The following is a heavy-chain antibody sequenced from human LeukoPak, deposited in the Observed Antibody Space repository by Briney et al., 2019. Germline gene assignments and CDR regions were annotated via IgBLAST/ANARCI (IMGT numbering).Heavy chain of an antibody. J-gene: IGHJ4*02. CDR1: GYTFINYD. CDR3: TRGRGGTIVRGYMDY. CDR2: MNSNSGNT. V-gene: IGHV1-8*01. Sequence: VASVKVSCKASGYTFINYDIKWVRQATGQGLEWMGWMNSNSGNTGYAQKFQGRVTMTRDTSMSTAYMELSSLRFEDTAVYYCTRGRGGTIVRGYMDYWGQETLVTVSS. D-gene: IGHD3-10*01.